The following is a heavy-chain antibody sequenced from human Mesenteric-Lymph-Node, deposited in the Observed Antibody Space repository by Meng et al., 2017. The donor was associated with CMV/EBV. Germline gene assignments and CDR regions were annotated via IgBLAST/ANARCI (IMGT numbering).Heavy chain of an antibody. CDR3: VRSVYRLGIIY. Sequence: CEASGCTFTTSPLNWVRQAPGHGLEWLGWITTATGTPTFAQGFTGRFVFSLDASVSTAYLQISSLKADDAAVYYCVRSVYRLGIIYWGQGTLVTVSS. CDR1: GCTFTTSP. J-gene: IGHJ4*02. CDR2: ITTATGTP. D-gene: IGHD7-27*01. V-gene: IGHV7-4-1*02.